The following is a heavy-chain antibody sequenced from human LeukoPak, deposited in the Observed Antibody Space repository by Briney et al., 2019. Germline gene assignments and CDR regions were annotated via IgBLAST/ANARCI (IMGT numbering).Heavy chain of an antibody. D-gene: IGHD6-13*01. CDR2: ISGSGGST. Sequence: GPLRLSCAASGFIFSSYAMSWVRQAPGKGLEWVSAISGSGGSTYYADSVKGRFTISRDNSKNTVYLQMNSLRAEDTAVYYCAKVGFRYSSSWYYFDYWGQGTLVTVSS. J-gene: IGHJ4*02. V-gene: IGHV3-23*01. CDR1: GFIFSSYA. CDR3: AKVGFRYSSSWYYFDY.